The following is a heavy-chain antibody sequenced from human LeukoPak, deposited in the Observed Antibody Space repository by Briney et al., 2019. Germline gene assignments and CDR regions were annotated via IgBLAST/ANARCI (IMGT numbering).Heavy chain of an antibody. CDR2: TSSSSSYI. D-gene: IGHD3-22*01. CDR1: GFTFSSYS. CDR3: ARAENYYDSSGYYSTDDY. V-gene: IGHV3-21*01. J-gene: IGHJ4*02. Sequence: PGGSLRLSCAASGFTFSSYSMMWVRQAPGKGLEWVSSTSSSSSYIYSADSVKGRFTISRDNAKKSLYLQMNRLRAEDTAVYYCARAENYYDSSGYYSTDDYWGQGTLVTVSS.